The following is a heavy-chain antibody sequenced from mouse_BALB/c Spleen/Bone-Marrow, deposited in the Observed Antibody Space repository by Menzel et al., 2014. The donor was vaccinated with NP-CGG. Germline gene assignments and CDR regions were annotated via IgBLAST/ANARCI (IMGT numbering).Heavy chain of an antibody. CDR3: ARNPYGNYAMDY. J-gene: IGHJ4*01. CDR1: GFSLTNYG. V-gene: IGHV2-6*02. D-gene: IGHD2-10*02. CDR2: IWSDGNT. Sequence: VQLVESGPGLVAPSQSLSITCTVSGFSLTNYGVHRVRQPPGKGLEWLVVIWSDGNTTYNSALKSRLSISKDNSKSQVFLKMNSLQTDDTAMYYCARNPYGNYAMDYWGQGTSVTVSS.